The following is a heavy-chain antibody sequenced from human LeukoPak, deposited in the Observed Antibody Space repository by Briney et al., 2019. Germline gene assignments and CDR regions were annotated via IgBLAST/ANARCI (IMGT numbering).Heavy chain of an antibody. Sequence: PGRSLRLSCAASGFTFSSYGMHWVRHTPGKGLEWLAIIWSDGSNKYYVDSVKGRFTISRDNSKNTLYLQMNSLRAEDTAVYYCARGSGSFSGGFDYWGQGTLVTVSS. CDR2: IWSDGSNK. D-gene: IGHD1-26*01. J-gene: IGHJ4*02. CDR1: GFTFSSYG. V-gene: IGHV3-33*01. CDR3: ARGSGSFSGGFDY.